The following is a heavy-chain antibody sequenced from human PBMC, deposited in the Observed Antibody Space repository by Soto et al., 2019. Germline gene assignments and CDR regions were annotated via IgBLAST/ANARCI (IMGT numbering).Heavy chain of an antibody. V-gene: IGHV3-33*01. Sequence: VGSLRLSCAASGFTFNTYGMHWVRQAPGKGLEWVAVIWYDGSIKYYTDSVKGRFTISRDNSKNTMYLQMNSLRAEDTAVYYCARIDCTGGSCRQYYYYAMDVWGQGTTVTVSS. CDR3: ARIDCTGGSCRQYYYYAMDV. CDR2: IWYDGSIK. J-gene: IGHJ6*02. D-gene: IGHD2-15*01. CDR1: GFTFNTYG.